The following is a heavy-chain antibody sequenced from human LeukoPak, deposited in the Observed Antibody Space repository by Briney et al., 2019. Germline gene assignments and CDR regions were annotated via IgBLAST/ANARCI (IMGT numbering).Heavy chain of an antibody. J-gene: IGHJ5*02. V-gene: IGHV1-69*05. CDR2: IIPIFGTA. D-gene: IGHD4-23*01. Sequence: SVKVSCKASGGTFSSYAISWVRQAPGQGLEWMGGIIPIFGTANYAQKFQGRVTITTDESTSTAYMELSSLRSEDTAVYYCAGAMVVTPVSLGWFDPWGQGTLVTVSS. CDR1: GGTFSSYA. CDR3: AGAMVVTPVSLGWFDP.